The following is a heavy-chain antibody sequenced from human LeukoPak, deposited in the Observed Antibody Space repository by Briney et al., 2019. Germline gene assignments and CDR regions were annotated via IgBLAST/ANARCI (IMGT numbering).Heavy chain of an antibody. J-gene: IGHJ4*02. CDR3: ARDRKGYSYGEFDY. CDR1: SYTFTSYG. V-gene: IGHV1-18*04. CDR2: ISAYNGNT. D-gene: IGHD5-18*01. Sequence: ASVKVSCKASSYTFTSYGISWVRQAPGQGLEWMGWISAYNGNTNYAQKLQGRVTMTTDTSTSTAYMELRSLRSDDTAVYYCARDRKGYSYGEFDYWGQGTLVTVSS.